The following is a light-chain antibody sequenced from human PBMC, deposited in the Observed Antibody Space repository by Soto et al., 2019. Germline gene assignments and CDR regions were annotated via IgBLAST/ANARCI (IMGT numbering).Light chain of an antibody. CDR2: EVT. J-gene: IGLJ1*01. CDR3: CSYVGSNNYV. V-gene: IGLV2-8*01. Sequence: SAPTHAASVAGAPGEAITISRTGTSSDVGGYNYVSWYQQYPGKAPKLIMYEVTKRPSGVPDRFSGSKSGNTASLTVSGLQAEDEADYYCCSYVGSNNYVFGTGTKVTVL. CDR1: SSDVGGYNY.